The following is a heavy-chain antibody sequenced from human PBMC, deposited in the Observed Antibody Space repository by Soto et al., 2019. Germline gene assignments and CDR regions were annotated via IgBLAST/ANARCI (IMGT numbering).Heavy chain of an antibody. Sequence: QITLKESGPTLAKPTKTLTLTCAFSGFSLTTDRVGVGWIRQPQGEALEGLAVIYWYDSKNYRPSLESRLTITQDTSKNQVALTMTNMDSLDTATYYCAHAYGGRSLYWGQGTLVSVSS. J-gene: IGHJ4*02. D-gene: IGHD1-26*01. CDR3: AHAYGGRSLY. CDR2: IYWYDSK. V-gene: IGHV2-5*01. CDR1: GFSLTTDRVG.